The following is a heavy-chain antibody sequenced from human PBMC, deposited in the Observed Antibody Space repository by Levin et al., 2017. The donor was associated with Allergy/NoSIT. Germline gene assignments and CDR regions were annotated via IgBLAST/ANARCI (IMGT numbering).Heavy chain of an antibody. J-gene: IGHJ4*02. CDR2: IFFGGST. CDR3: ARHRFPGDFDY. V-gene: IGHV4-39*01. D-gene: IGHD3-10*01. Sequence: SETLSLTCTVSGGAISGSPHYWGWIRQSPGKGLEWIGSIFFGGSTFYFPSLESRLRISVDTSKNQFSLKLTSVTASEPAIYYCARHRFPGDFDYWGPGTLVTVSS. CDR1: GGAISGSPHY.